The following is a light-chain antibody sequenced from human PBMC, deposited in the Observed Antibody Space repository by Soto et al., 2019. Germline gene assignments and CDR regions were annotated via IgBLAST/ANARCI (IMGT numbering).Light chain of an antibody. CDR3: QQYGSSSPWT. Sequence: DIQMTQSPSTLSASVGDRVTITCRASQSIRSWLAWYQQKPGKAPKLLIYKASSLETGVPSRFSGSGSGTEFTLIISSLQPDDFASYYSQQYGSSSPWTFGQGTKVQIK. CDR1: QSIRSW. CDR2: KAS. V-gene: IGKV1-5*03. J-gene: IGKJ1*01.